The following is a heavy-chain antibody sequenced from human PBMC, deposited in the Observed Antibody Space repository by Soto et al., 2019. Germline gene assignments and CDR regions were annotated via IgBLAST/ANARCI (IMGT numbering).Heavy chain of an antibody. V-gene: IGHV4-34*01. Sequence: SETLSLTCAVYGGSLSGYYWSWIRQPPGKGLEWIGEINHSGSTNNNPSLQSRVTISVDTSKNQFSLKLSSVTAADTAVYYCARRLFSAYYYGMDVWGQGTTVT. CDR1: GGSLSGYY. J-gene: IGHJ6*02. D-gene: IGHD3-22*01. CDR3: ARRLFSAYYYGMDV. CDR2: INHSGST.